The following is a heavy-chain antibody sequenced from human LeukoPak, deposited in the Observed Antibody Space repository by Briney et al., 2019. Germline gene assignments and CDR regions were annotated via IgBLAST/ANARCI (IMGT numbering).Heavy chain of an antibody. J-gene: IGHJ4*02. CDR3: AKGSWLQPSY. D-gene: IGHD6-19*01. Sequence: PGGSLRLSCAASGFSFTNSWMNWIRQAPGQGLEWVANINPDGSHRCYVDSVRGRFTISRDNTKNSLYLQMDSLRAEDAAVYYCAKGSWLQPSYWGQGTLVSVSS. CDR1: GFSFTNSW. CDR2: INPDGSHR. V-gene: IGHV3-7*01.